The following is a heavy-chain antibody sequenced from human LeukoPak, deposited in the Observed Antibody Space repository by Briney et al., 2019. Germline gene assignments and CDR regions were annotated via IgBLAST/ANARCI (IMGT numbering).Heavy chain of an antibody. CDR1: GYTFTGYY. CDR3: ARDFKLEPQTRDNWYFDL. J-gene: IGHJ2*01. D-gene: IGHD1-1*01. V-gene: IGHV1-2*02. CDR2: INPNSGGT. Sequence: GASVKVSCKASGYTFTGYYMHWVRQAPGQGLEWMGWINPNSGGTNYAQKFQGRVTMTRDTSISTAYMELSRLRSDDTAVYYCARDFKLEPQTRDNWYFDLWGRGTLVTVSS.